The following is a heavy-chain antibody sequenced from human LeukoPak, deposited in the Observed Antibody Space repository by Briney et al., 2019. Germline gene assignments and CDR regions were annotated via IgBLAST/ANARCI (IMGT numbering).Heavy chain of an antibody. CDR1: GFSFSRYE. D-gene: IGHD3-3*01. Sequence: PGGSLRLSCAASGFSFSRYEIHWVRQAPGKGLEWVAFIRYDGSNNNYADSVKGRFTISRDNFMSTVYLQMNSLRAEDTAVYYCAKDRQTITIFGVVNTPRANFDYWGQGTLVTVSS. V-gene: IGHV3-30*02. CDR2: IRYDGSNN. J-gene: IGHJ4*02. CDR3: AKDRQTITIFGVVNTPRANFDY.